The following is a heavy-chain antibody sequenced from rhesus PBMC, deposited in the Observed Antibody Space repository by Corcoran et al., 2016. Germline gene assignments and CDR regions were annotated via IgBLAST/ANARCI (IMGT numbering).Heavy chain of an antibody. D-gene: IGHD4-29*01. J-gene: IGHJ4*01. CDR1: GGSISSSNW. CDR2: IYGSGGST. CDR3: ASGGVAAPFDY. Sequence: QVQLQESGPAVVKPSETLSLTCAVSGGSISSSNWWSWIRQSPGKGLEWIGGIYGSGGSTEYNPSRKSRVTLSVDTSKNQLSLKLSSVTAADTAVYYCASGGVAAPFDYWGQGVLVTVSS. V-gene: IGHV4-93*02.